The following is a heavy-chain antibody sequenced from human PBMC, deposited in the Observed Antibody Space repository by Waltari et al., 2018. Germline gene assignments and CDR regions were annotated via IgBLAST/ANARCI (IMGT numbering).Heavy chain of an antibody. Sequence: QVQLVQSGAEVKKPGASVKVSCKASGYTFTDFFIHWVRQAPGQGLEWMGRIKPNSGDTRYAQRFQGRGTMTGDTSINTAYMEFAGLRSDDTAIYYCARSGGGTTTFGVAEWGQGSLVTVSS. J-gene: IGHJ4*02. D-gene: IGHD3-3*01. CDR3: ARSGGGTTTFGVAE. V-gene: IGHV1-2*02. CDR1: GYTFTDFF. CDR2: IKPNSGDT.